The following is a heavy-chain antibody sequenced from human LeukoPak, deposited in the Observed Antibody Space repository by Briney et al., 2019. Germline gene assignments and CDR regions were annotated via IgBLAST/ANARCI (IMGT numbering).Heavy chain of an antibody. V-gene: IGHV1-69*13. CDR1: GYTFTSYG. CDR3: ARSTVTTHFDY. Sequence: GASVKVSCKASGYTFTSYGISWVRQAPGQGLEWMGGIIPIFGTANYAQKFQGRVTITADESTSTAYMELSSLRSEDTAVYYCARSTVTTHFDYWGQGTLVTVSS. J-gene: IGHJ4*02. CDR2: IIPIFGTA. D-gene: IGHD4-11*01.